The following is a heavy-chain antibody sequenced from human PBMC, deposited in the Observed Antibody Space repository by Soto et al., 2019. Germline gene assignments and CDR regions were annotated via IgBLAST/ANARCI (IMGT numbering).Heavy chain of an antibody. J-gene: IGHJ6*02. CDR3: AREYYGDYYYYGMDG. V-gene: IGHV3-48*01. CDR1: GFRFSDYS. Sequence: PGGSLRLSCAASGFRFSDYSMNWVRQAPGRGLEWVSYISSSSFTIHYADSVEGRFTISRDNSKNTLYLQMNSLRAEDTAVYYCAREYYGDYYYYGMDGWGQGITVTVAS. CDR2: ISSSSFTI. D-gene: IGHD3-3*01.